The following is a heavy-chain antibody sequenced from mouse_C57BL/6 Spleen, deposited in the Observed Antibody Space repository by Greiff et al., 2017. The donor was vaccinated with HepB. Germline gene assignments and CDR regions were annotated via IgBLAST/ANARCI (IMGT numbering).Heavy chain of an antibody. CDR2: IYPGEGDT. V-gene: IGHV1-82*01. Sequence: VQLQQSGPELVKPGASVKISCKASGYAFSSSWMNWVKQRPGKGLEWIGRIYPGEGDTNYNGKFKGKATLTADKSSSTAYMQLSSLTSEDSAVYFCARNYDVLFDYWGQGTTLTVSS. D-gene: IGHD1-1*01. CDR3: ARNYDVLFDY. J-gene: IGHJ2*01. CDR1: GYAFSSSW.